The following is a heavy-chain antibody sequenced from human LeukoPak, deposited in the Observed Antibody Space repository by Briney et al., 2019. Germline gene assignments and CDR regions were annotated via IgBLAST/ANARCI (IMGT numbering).Heavy chain of an antibody. CDR3: ARDLGYSSSWYPDY. CDR1: GFTFSSYG. Sequence: QAGRSLRLSCAASGFTFSSYGMHWVRQAPGKGLEWVAVIWYDGSNKYHADSVKGRFTISRDNSKNTLYLQMNSLRAEDTAVYYCARDLGYSSSWYPDYWGQGTLVTVSS. V-gene: IGHV3-33*01. J-gene: IGHJ4*02. D-gene: IGHD6-13*01. CDR2: IWYDGSNK.